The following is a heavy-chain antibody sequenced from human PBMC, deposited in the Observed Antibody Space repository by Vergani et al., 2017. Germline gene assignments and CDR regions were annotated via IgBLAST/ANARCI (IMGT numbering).Heavy chain of an antibody. CDR3: ARVYCRGMSCAGTDYFYHIDV. D-gene: IGHD3/OR15-3a*01. Sequence: EVQLEQSGAAVKKPGESLEISCKGSGNSFSRNWIAWVRERPGQGLEWMGMIYPGNSETRNNPSFRGQVTMSVDKSISTAYLQWSSLKASDSAMYYCARVYCRGMSCAGTDYFYHIDVWGKGTTVTVSS. J-gene: IGHJ6*03. V-gene: IGHV5-51*03. CDR2: IYPGNSET. CDR1: GNSFSRNW.